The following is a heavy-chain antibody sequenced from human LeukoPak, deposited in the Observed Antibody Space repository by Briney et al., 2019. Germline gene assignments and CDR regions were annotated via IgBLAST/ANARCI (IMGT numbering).Heavy chain of an antibody. D-gene: IGHD3-10*01. J-gene: IGHJ6*03. V-gene: IGHV4-30-2*01. CDR2: IYHSGST. CDR3: ARSAPSLFYFYYMDV. Sequence: SLTLSLTCSVSNGSINNGGYYWSWVRQPPGKGLEWIGYIYHSGSTYYSPSLKSRVTISLDRSENKFSLNLTSVTAADTALYYCARSAPSLFYFYYMDVWGKGTTVTVSS. CDR1: NGSINNGGYY.